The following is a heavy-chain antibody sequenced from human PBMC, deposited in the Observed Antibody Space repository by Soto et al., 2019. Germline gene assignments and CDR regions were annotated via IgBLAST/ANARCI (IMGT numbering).Heavy chain of an antibody. V-gene: IGHV3-23*01. D-gene: IGHD3-22*01. CDR3: AKDFIVSVVSGYFDY. CDR1: GFTFYNYA. CDR2: ISGSGDTT. J-gene: IGHJ4*02. Sequence: PGGSLRLSCAASGFTFYNYAMTWVRQAPGKGLEWVSVISGSGDTTYYADSVKGRFTISRDNSKNTLYLQMNSLRADDTAVYFCAKDFIVSVVSGYFDYWGVGTLVTVSS.